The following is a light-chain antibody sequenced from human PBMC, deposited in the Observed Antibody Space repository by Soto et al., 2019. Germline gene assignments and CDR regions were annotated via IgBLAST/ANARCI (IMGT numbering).Light chain of an antibody. CDR1: XXXXGAGYD. J-gene: IGLJ2*01. V-gene: IGLV1-40*01. CDR3: QSYDSSLSHVV. Sequence: QRVTISCTGXXXXXGAGYDVHWYQQLPGTAPKLLIYGNSNRPSGVPDRFSGSKSGTSASLAITGLQAEDEADYYCQSYDSSLSHVVFGGGTKLTVL. CDR2: GNS.